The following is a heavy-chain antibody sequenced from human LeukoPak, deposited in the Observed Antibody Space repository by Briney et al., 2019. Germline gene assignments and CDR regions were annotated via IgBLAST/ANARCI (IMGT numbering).Heavy chain of an antibody. Sequence: ASVKVSCKTSGYTFTSYAISWVRQAPGQGLEWMGWISAYNGNTNYAQKLQGRVTMTTDTSTSTAYMELRSLRSDDTAVYYCAGGMGATQLHDAFDIWGQGTMVTVSS. V-gene: IGHV1-18*01. D-gene: IGHD1-26*01. J-gene: IGHJ3*02. CDR1: GYTFTSYA. CDR2: ISAYNGNT. CDR3: AGGMGATQLHDAFDI.